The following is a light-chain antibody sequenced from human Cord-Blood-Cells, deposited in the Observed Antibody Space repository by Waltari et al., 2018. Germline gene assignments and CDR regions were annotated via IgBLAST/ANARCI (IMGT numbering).Light chain of an antibody. CDR3: QQYNNWPLYT. CDR2: GAS. V-gene: IGKV3-15*01. J-gene: IGKJ2*01. Sequence: EIVMTQSPATLSVSPGEGATPPCRASQSVSSNLAWYQQKPGQAPRLLIYGASTRATGIPARFSGSGSGTEFTLTISSLQSEDFAVYYCQQYNNWPLYTFGQGTKLEIK. CDR1: QSVSSN.